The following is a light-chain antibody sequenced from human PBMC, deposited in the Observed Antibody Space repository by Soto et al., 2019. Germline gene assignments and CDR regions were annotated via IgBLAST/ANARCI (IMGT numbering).Light chain of an antibody. CDR3: TSYTTSITYV. Sequence: QSALTQPPSVSGSPGQSVTISCTGTNSDIGSYNRVSWYQQPPGTAPKLMIYEVSNRPSGVPDRFSGSKSGNTASLTISGLQAEDEADYYCTSYTTSITYVFGTGTKVTVL. CDR2: EVS. J-gene: IGLJ1*01. CDR1: NSDIGSYNR. V-gene: IGLV2-18*02.